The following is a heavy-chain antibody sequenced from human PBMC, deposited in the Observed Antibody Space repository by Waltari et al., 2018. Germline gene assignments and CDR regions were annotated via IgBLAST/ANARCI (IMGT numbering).Heavy chain of an antibody. D-gene: IGHD3-22*01. J-gene: IGHJ4*02. V-gene: IGHV5-51*01. CDR3: ARLRAYDSSGYFPDY. Sequence: EVPLVQSGAEVKKPGESLQISCKGSGYSFTSHVIGWVRRRPGKGLEWRGIICPGYSDTRYSPSFQGQFTISADKSISTAYLQWSSLKASDTAMYYCARLRAYDSSGYFPDYWGQGTLVTVSS. CDR2: ICPGYSDT. CDR1: GYSFTSHV.